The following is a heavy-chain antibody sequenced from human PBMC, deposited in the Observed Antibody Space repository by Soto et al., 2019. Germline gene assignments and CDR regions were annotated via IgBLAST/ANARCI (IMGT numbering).Heavy chain of an antibody. V-gene: IGHV1-8*01. Sequence: QVQLVQSGAEVKKPGASVKVSCKASGYTFTIYDINWVRQATGQGLEWMGWMIPNSGTTGYAQKFHGRVTMTRNTSISTAYMQLSSLRSEDTAVYYCARWDGDYGFDYWGQGTLGTVSS. J-gene: IGHJ4*02. CDR3: ARWDGDYGFDY. CDR2: MIPNSGTT. D-gene: IGHD4-17*01. CDR1: GYTFTIYD.